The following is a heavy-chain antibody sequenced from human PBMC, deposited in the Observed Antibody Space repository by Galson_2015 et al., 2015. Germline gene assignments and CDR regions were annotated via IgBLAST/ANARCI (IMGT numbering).Heavy chain of an antibody. CDR2: ISAYNGNT. Sequence: SVKVSCKASGYTFTSYGISWVRQAPGQGLEWMGWISAYNGNTNYAQKLQGRVTMTTDTSTSTAYMELRSLRSDDTAVYYCARVPHVQSAAGPQRRLPNWYFDLWGRGTLVTVSS. V-gene: IGHV1-18*04. CDR1: GYTFTSYG. D-gene: IGHD6-13*01. J-gene: IGHJ2*01. CDR3: ARVPHVQSAAGPQRRLPNWYFDL.